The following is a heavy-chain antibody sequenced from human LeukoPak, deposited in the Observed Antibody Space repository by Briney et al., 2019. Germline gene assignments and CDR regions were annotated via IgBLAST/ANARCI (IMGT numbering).Heavy chain of an antibody. D-gene: IGHD5-12*01. CDR1: GFTFSSYA. CDR2: ISGSGGST. V-gene: IGHV3-23*01. J-gene: IGHJ4*02. CDR3: ASGYSGYSYYFDY. Sequence: GGSLRLSCAASGFTFSSYAMSWVRQAPGKGLEWVSAISGSGGSTYYADSVKGRFTISRDNSKNTLYLQMNSLRAEDTAVYYCASGYSGYSYYFDYWGQGTLVTVSS.